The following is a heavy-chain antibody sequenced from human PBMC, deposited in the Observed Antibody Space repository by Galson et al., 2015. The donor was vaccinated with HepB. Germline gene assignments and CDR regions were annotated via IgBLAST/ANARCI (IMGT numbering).Heavy chain of an antibody. Sequence: SLRLSCAASGFTFISYSMNWVRQAPGKGLEWVSFISSSSIYIYYADSVKGRFTISRENAKNSLYLQMNDLRAEDTAVYYCAREKTDAFDIWGQGTMVTVSS. J-gene: IGHJ3*02. CDR3: AREKTDAFDI. CDR1: GFTFISYS. CDR2: ISSSSIYI. V-gene: IGHV3-21*06.